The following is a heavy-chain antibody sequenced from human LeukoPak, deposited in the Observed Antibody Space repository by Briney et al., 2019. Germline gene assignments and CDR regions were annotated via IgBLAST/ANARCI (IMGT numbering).Heavy chain of an antibody. CDR1: GFTFSSYA. Sequence: GGSLRLSCAASGFTFSSYAMHWVRQAPGKGLEWVSSTVSRGTTQYADSVKGRLTVSRDTSKNTLYLQMNSLRADDTAVYYCAKAGAYSSSSYDYWGQGALVTVSS. V-gene: IGHV3-23*01. J-gene: IGHJ4*02. CDR2: TVSRGTT. CDR3: AKAGAYSSSSYDY. D-gene: IGHD6-6*01.